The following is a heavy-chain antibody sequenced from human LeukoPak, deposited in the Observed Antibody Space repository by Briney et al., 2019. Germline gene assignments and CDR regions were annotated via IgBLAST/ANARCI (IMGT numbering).Heavy chain of an antibody. V-gene: IGHV3-21*01. J-gene: IGHJ4*02. CDR1: GFTFSSYS. CDR3: ASGGMGGYYSHFDY. Sequence: GGFLRLSCAASGFTFSSYSMNWVRQAPGKGLEWVSSISSSSSYIYYADSVKGRFTISRDNARNSLYLQMNSLRAEDTAVYYCASGGMGGYYSHFDYWGQGTLVTVSS. D-gene: IGHD3-22*01. CDR2: ISSSSSYI.